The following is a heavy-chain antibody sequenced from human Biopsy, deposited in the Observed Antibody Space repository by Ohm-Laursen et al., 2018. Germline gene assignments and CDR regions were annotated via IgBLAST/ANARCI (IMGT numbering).Heavy chain of an antibody. CDR2: IYSDGNT. CDR1: VFTVSDNH. CDR3: ARGPGKLWSGYYT. Sequence: SLRLSCSASVFTVSDNHISWIRQAPGKGLQWVSLIYSDGNTYYADSVKGRFTISRDIPRNTLYLQMNSLRAEDTAVYYCARGPGKLWSGYYTWGQGSLVSVSS. V-gene: IGHV3-53*01. D-gene: IGHD3-3*01. J-gene: IGHJ5*02.